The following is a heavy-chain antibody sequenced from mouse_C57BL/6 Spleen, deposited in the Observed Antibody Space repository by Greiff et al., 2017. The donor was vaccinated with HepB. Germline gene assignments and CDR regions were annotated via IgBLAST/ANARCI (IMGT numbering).Heavy chain of an antibody. CDR2: IYPGSGNT. CDR3: ARDRLPSWFAY. Sequence: VQGVESGPELVKPGASVKISCKASGYTFTDYYINWVKQRPGQGLEWIGWIYPGSGNTKYNEKFKGKATLTVDTSSSTAYMQLSSLTSEDSAVYFCARDRLPSWFAYWGQGTLVTVSA. J-gene: IGHJ3*01. V-gene: IGHV1-84*01. CDR1: GYTFTDYY. D-gene: IGHD5-5*01.